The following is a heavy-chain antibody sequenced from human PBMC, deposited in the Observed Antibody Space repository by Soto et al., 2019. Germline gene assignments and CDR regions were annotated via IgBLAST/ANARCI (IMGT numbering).Heavy chain of an antibody. CDR1: GFIVSSNY. CDR2: IYRDGST. D-gene: IGHD3-22*01. CDR3: ARAPGSSGYSDYFDY. Sequence: ASVKVSCAASGFIVSSNYMSWVRQAPGKGLEWVSVIYRDGSTYYADSVKGRFTISRDNSKNTLYLQMNSLRAEDTAVYYCARAPGSSGYSDYFDYWGQGTLVTVSS. V-gene: IGHV3-53*01. J-gene: IGHJ4*02.